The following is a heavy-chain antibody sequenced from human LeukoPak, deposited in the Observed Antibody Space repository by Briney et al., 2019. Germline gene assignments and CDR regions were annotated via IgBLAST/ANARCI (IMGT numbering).Heavy chain of an antibody. V-gene: IGHV4-38-2*02. Sequence: SETLSLTCTVSGYSISSGYYWGWIRQPPGKGLEWIGEINHSGSTTYNPSLKSRVTISLDTSQNQFSLKLSSGTAGDTAVYYCACNSSSWYRAFDIWGQRTMVTVSS. CDR1: GYSISSGYY. CDR3: ACNSSSWYRAFDI. J-gene: IGHJ3*02. D-gene: IGHD6-13*01. CDR2: INHSGST.